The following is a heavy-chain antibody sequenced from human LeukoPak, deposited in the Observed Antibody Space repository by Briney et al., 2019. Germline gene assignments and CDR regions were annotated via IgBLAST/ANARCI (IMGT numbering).Heavy chain of an antibody. CDR2: INPNSGGT. D-gene: IGHD3-3*01. J-gene: IGHJ5*02. CDR3: ARAHVPLKSGVVTQFDP. CDR1: GYTFTGYY. V-gene: IGHV1-2*02. Sequence: GASVKVSCKASGYTFTGYYMHWVRQAPGQGLEWMGWINPNSGGTNYAQKFQGRVTMTRDTSISTAYMELSRLRSDDTAVYYCARAHVPLKSGVVTQFDPWGQGTLVTVSS.